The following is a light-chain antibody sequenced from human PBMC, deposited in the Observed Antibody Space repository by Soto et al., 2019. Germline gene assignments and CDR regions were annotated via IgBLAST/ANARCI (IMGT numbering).Light chain of an antibody. CDR3: QQYYSTPYT. V-gene: IGKV4-1*01. Sequence: DIVMIQSPDSLAVSLGERATINCKSSQSVLYSSNNNNYLAWYQQKPGQPPKLLIYWASTRESGVPDRFSGGGSGTDFTLTISSLQAEDVAVYYCQQYYSTPYTFGQGTKLEIK. J-gene: IGKJ2*01. CDR2: WAS. CDR1: QSVLYSSNNNNY.